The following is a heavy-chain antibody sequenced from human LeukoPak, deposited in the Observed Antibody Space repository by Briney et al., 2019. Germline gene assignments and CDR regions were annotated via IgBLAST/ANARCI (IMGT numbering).Heavy chain of an antibody. CDR2: IGGGSGTT. CDR3: AKRLHFGDFAGGSFDN. CDR1: GFTFSSYA. Sequence: PGGSLRLSCAAAGFTFSSYAMSCVRQAPGKGLEWVSGIGGGSGTTNYADSVKGRFTISRDNSKNTLYLQMNSLRVEDTAVYYCAKRLHFGDFAGGSFDNWGQGSLVTVSS. J-gene: IGHJ4*02. V-gene: IGHV3-23*01. D-gene: IGHD4-17*01.